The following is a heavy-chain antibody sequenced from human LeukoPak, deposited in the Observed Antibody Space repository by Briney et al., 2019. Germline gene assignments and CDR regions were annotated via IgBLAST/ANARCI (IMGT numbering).Heavy chain of an antibody. Sequence: PGGSLRLSCAASGFTFSSYAMSWVRQAPGKGLEWVSAISGSGGSTYYADSVKGRFTISRDNSKNTLYLQMNCLRAEDTAVYYCAKSLRITMIVVVPFDYWGQGTLVTVSS. V-gene: IGHV3-23*01. J-gene: IGHJ4*02. CDR2: ISGSGGST. CDR1: GFTFSSYA. D-gene: IGHD3-22*01. CDR3: AKSLRITMIVVVPFDY.